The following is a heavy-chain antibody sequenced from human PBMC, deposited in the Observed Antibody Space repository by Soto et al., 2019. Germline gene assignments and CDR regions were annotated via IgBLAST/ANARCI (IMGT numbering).Heavy chain of an antibody. D-gene: IGHD3-10*01. J-gene: IGHJ4*02. CDR2: SRNKDNSHTT. CDR3: VRAKFANGRFNFDF. CDR1: GFTFSDHH. Sequence: GGSLRLSCAVSGFTFSDHHMDWVRQTPGKGLEWVGRSRNKDNSHTTEYAASVKGRFTISRDESKNSLFLQMNSLQTADTAVYFCVRAKFANGRFNFDFWGQGTLLTVSS. V-gene: IGHV3-72*01.